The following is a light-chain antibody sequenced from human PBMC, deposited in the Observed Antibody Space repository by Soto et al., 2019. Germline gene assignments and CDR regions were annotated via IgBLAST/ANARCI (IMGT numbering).Light chain of an antibody. CDR3: AAWDDSLSAFYV. Sequence: SVLTQPPSASVTPRRWVTTSCSGSSSDITSNYVYWYQQLPGTAPKLRIYRNNQRPSGVPDRFSGAKSGTSASLAISGLRSEDEADYYCAAWDDSLSAFYVFGTGTKVNVL. CDR2: RNN. CDR1: SSDITSNY. J-gene: IGLJ1*01. V-gene: IGLV1-47*01.